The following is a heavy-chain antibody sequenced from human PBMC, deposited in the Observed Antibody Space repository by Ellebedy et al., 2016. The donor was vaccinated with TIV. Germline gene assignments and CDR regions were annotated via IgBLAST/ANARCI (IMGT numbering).Heavy chain of an antibody. CDR1: GFTFSDYE. CDR3: AKRLGIAVAGTADC. CDR2: ISYDGSTK. V-gene: IGHV3-30*18. D-gene: IGHD6-19*01. Sequence: GESLKISCAASGFTFSDYEMNWVRQAPGKGLEWVAVISYDGSTKYYADSVKGRFTISRDDSKNTLYLQMNSLRPEDTAVYYCAKRLGIAVAGTADCWGQGTLVTVSS. J-gene: IGHJ4*02.